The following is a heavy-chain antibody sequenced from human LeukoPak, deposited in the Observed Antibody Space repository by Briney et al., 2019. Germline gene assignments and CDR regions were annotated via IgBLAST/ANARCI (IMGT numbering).Heavy chain of an antibody. Sequence: ASVKVSCKASGYTFTDLYIHWVRQAPGQGLEWMGFLRTNTGGTSYAQKFQGRVTMTRDTSVSTAYLELTSLTSDDTAVYFCARHNYDFDFDYWGQGTLVTVSA. V-gene: IGHV1-2*02. D-gene: IGHD3-3*01. CDR2: LRTNTGGT. J-gene: IGHJ4*02. CDR3: ARHNYDFDFDY. CDR1: GYTFTDLY.